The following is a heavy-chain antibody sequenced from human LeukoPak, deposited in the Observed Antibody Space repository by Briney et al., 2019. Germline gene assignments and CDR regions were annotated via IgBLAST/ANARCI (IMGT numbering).Heavy chain of an antibody. V-gene: IGHV3-30*18. D-gene: IGHD3-3*01. Sequence: GGSLRLSCAAAGFTFSSYGMHWVRQAAGKGLEWVGVISYDGSNKYYADSVKGRFTISRDNSKNTLYLQMNSLRAEDTAVYYCAKDASTNYDFWSSYYYGMDVWGQGTTVTVSS. CDR1: GFTFSSYG. J-gene: IGHJ6*02. CDR2: ISYDGSNK. CDR3: AKDASTNYDFWSSYYYGMDV.